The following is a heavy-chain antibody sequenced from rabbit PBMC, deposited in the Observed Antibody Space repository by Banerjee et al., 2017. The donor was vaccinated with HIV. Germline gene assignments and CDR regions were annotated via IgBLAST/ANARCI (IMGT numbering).Heavy chain of an antibody. V-gene: IGHV1S47*01. J-gene: IGHJ4*01. Sequence: QEQLVESGGGLVQPGGSLKLSCKASGFDFSSYGVSWVRQAPGKGLEWIGYIDPVFGSTYYASWVNGRFTISSHNAQNTLYLQLNSLTAADTATYFCARGGYYSYGDGGGVYAENLWGQGTLVTVS. CDR3: ARGGYYSYGDGGGVYAENL. CDR2: IDPVFGST. CDR1: GFDFSSYG. D-gene: IGHD6-1*01.